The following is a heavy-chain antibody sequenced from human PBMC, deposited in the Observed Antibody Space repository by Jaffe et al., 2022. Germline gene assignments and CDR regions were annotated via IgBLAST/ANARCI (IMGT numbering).Heavy chain of an antibody. J-gene: IGHJ3*02. D-gene: IGHD7-27*01. Sequence: QVQLQESGPGLVKPSQTLSLTCTVSGGSISSGSDYWSWIRQPAGKGLEWIGRIYTTGSTNYNPSLKSRVTISIDSFKNQFSLNLNSVTAADTAVYYCARVLPDWGSGGAFHIWGQGTMVTVSS. V-gene: IGHV4-61*02. CDR1: GGSISSGSDY. CDR2: IYTTGST. CDR3: ARVLPDWGSGGAFHI.